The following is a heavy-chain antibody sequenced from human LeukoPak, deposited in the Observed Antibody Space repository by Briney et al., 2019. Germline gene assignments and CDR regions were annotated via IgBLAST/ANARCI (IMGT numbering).Heavy chain of an antibody. V-gene: IGHV3-11*01. CDR2: ISSSGSPI. Sequence: GGSLILSCAAPGFTFSDYYMSWIRQAPGKGLERVSYISSSGSPIYYADCVRGRFTIYRDNAKNSLYLQMNSLRDAAASVYYCARAQFAPYDILTGYYTHVDYWGQGTLVTVSS. J-gene: IGHJ4*02. D-gene: IGHD3-9*01. CDR3: ARAQFAPYDILTGYYTHVDY. CDR1: GFTFSDYY.